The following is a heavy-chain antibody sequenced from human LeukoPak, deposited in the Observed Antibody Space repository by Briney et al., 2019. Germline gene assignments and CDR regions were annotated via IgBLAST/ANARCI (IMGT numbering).Heavy chain of an antibody. V-gene: IGHV3-23*01. D-gene: IGHD3-22*01. CDR1: GFTFSSYA. Sequence: PGGSLRLSCAASGFTFSSYAMSWVRQAPGKGLEWVSAISGSGGSTYYADSVKGRFTISRDNAKNSLYLQMNSLRAKDTAVYYCARVELYYDSSGPSDYWGQGTLVTVSS. CDR2: ISGSGGST. CDR3: ARVELYYDSSGPSDY. J-gene: IGHJ4*02.